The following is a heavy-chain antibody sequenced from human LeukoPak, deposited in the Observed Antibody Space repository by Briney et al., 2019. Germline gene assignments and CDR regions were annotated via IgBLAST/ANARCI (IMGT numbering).Heavy chain of an antibody. CDR1: GFAFSSYA. CDR2: ITSTSSYI. CDR3: ARDDGGYCSSTSCYLGWFDP. Sequence: GGSLRFSCAASGFAFSSYAMNWVRQAPGKGLEWVSSITSTSSYIYYADSVKGRFTISRDNAKNSLYLQMNSLRAEDTAVYSCARDDGGYCSSTSCYLGWFDPWGQGTLVTVSS. D-gene: IGHD2-2*03. V-gene: IGHV3-21*01. J-gene: IGHJ5*02.